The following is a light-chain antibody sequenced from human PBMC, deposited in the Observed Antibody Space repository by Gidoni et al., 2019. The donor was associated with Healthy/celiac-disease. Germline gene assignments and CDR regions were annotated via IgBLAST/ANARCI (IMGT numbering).Light chain of an antibody. V-gene: IGLV3-16*01. CDR2: KDS. CDR1: ALPKKY. Sequence: SVQLTQPPSVSVSLGQMARITCTGEALPKKYAYWHQQKSGQFPVLVIYKDSERPSGIPERFPASSSGTIVTLTISGVQEEDEADYYCLSADSRGSRVFGTGTKVTVL. J-gene: IGLJ1*01. CDR3: LSADSRGSRV.